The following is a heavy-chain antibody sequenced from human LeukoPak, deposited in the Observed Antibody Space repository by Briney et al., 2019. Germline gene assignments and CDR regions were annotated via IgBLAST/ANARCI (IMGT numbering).Heavy chain of an antibody. D-gene: IGHD4-23*01. Sequence: PSETLSLTCTVPGGSISSYYWSWIRQPPGKGLEWIGNMYYSVSSNYNSSLKSRVTISVDTSKNQSSLTLSSVTAADTAVYYCARRSYGGNSAYFDYWGQGTLVTVSS. V-gene: IGHV4-59*08. J-gene: IGHJ4*02. CDR2: MYYSVSS. CDR3: ARRSYGGNSAYFDY. CDR1: GGSISSYY.